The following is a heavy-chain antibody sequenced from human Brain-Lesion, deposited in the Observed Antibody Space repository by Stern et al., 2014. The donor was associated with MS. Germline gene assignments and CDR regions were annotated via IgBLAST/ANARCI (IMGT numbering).Heavy chain of an antibody. J-gene: IGHJ5*02. Sequence: VQLVPSGGGVVQPGRPLRLSCVASGFTFGSCAMHWVRQAPGKGLEWVAGVSYDGSNKYYADSVKGRFTISRDNSQNTLYMQMSSLRPEDTAVYYCAKDRQYLTYFFDHWGQGSLVTVSS. CDR1: GFTFGSCA. CDR2: VSYDGSNK. V-gene: IGHV3-30*18. CDR3: AKDRQYLTYFFDH. D-gene: IGHD2/OR15-2a*01.